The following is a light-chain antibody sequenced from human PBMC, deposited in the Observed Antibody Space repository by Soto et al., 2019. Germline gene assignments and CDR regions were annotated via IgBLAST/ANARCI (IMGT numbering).Light chain of an antibody. V-gene: IGLV2-14*01. CDR2: DVT. CDR1: SSDVGDNNY. Sequence: QSALTQPASVSGSPGQLITISCTGTSSDVGDNNYVSWYQQHPGKAPKLMIYDVTHRPSGISNRFSGSKSGNTASLTISGLQAEDEADYYCSSYTSSSTLDVFGTGTKLTVL. J-gene: IGLJ1*01. CDR3: SSYTSSSTLDV.